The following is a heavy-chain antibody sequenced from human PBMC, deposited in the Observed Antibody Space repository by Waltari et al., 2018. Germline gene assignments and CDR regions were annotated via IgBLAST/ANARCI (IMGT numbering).Heavy chain of an antibody. Sequence: QVLLVQSGAEVMKPGASVKVSCKASGYTFTNYDIYWVRQAAGQGLEWMGWMNPNSGDTHYEQKFQGRVTFTRDTSTSRAFIEMSNLRSDDTAVYYCARARKSFWFDSWGQGTLVAVSS. V-gene: IGHV1-8*01. CDR2: MNPNSGDT. CDR3: ARARKSFWFDS. CDR1: GYTFTNYD. J-gene: IGHJ5*01.